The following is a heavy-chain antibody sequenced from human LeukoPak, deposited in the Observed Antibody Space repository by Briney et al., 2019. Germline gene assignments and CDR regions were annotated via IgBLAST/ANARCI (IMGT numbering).Heavy chain of an antibody. CDR2: ISGSGGST. Sequence: GGSLRLSCAASGFTFSSYAMSWVRQAPGKGLEWVPAISGSGGSTYYADSVKGRFTISRDNSKNTLYLQMNSLRAEDTAVYYCAKGQASLLWFGELFRWGQGTLVTVSS. V-gene: IGHV3-23*01. CDR3: AKGQASLLWFGELFR. CDR1: GFTFSSYA. J-gene: IGHJ4*02. D-gene: IGHD3-10*01.